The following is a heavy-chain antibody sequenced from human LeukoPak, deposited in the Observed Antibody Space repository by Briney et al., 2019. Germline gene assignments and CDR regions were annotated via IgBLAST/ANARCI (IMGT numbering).Heavy chain of an antibody. Sequence: GGSLRLSCAASGLIVSSNYMSWVRQAPGKGLEWVSVIYSGGSTYYADSVKGRFTISRDNSKNTLYLQTNSLRAEDTAVYYCARYTHSSGFDYWGQGTLVTVSS. D-gene: IGHD6-19*01. CDR1: GLIVSSNY. J-gene: IGHJ4*02. CDR2: IYSGGST. V-gene: IGHV3-53*01. CDR3: ARYTHSSGFDY.